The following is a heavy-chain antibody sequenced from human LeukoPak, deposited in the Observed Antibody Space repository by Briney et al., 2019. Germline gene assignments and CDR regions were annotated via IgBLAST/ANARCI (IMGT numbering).Heavy chain of an antibody. J-gene: IGHJ6*02. CDR1: GYTFTSYG. CDR3: ASGPGYYYYGMDV. Sequence: GASVKVSCKASGYTFTSYGISWARPAPGQGLEWMGWISAYNGNTNYAQKFQGRVTITADKSTSTAYMELSSLRSEDTAVYYCASGPGYYYYGMDVWGQGTTVTVSS. V-gene: IGHV1-18*01. CDR2: ISAYNGNT.